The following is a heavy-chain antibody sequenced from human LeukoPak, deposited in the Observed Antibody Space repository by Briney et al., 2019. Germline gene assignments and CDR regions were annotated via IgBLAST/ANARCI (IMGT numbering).Heavy chain of an antibody. CDR2: ISGSGGST. Sequence: GGALRLSCAASGVTFSSYGMSWVRQAPGKGLEWVSAISGSGGSTYYADSVKGRVTISRDNSKNTLYLQMNSLRAEDTAVYYCAKDEGFQSSFWMVKVLDWGQGTLVTVSS. J-gene: IGHJ4*02. D-gene: IGHD3-3*01. CDR3: AKDEGFQSSFWMVKVLD. V-gene: IGHV3-23*01. CDR1: GVTFSSYG.